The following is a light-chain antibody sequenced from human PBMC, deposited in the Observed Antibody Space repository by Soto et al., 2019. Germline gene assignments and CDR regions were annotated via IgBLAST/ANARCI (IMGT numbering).Light chain of an antibody. CDR3: IQALQTPIT. CDR1: QSLLHSNGYNY. V-gene: IGKV2-28*01. J-gene: IGKJ4*01. Sequence: DIVMTQSPLSLPVTPGEPASISCRSSQSLLHSNGYNYLDWYLQKPGQSPQLLIYLGSNRASGVPDRFSGSGSGTDFTLKISRVEGEDVGVYYCIQALQTPITFGGGTKVEIK. CDR2: LGS.